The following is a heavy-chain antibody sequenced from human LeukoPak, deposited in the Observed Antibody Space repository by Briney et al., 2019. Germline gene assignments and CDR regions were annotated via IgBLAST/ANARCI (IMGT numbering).Heavy chain of an antibody. D-gene: IGHD3-10*01. V-gene: IGHV4-4*02. J-gene: IGHJ5*02. CDR2: IYHSGST. Sequence: SETLSLTCAVSGGSISSSNWWSWVRQPPGKGLEWIGEIYHSGSTNYNPSPKSRVTMSVDTSKNQFSLKLSSVTAADTAVYYCARDSGTTGEVKFDPWGQGTLVTVSS. CDR3: ARDSGTTGEVKFDP. CDR1: GGSISSSNW.